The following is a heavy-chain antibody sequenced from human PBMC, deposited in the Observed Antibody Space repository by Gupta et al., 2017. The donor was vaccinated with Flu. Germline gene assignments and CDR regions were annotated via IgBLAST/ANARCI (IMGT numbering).Heavy chain of an antibody. Sequence: EVQLLESGGGLVQPGGSLRLSCEASGFPFRSSWMSWVRQAPGKGLEWVANIKQDGSEKYYVDSVKGRFTISRDNAKNSLYLQMNSLRAEDTAVYYCARGGQWELLRAAFDIWGQGTMVTVSS. D-gene: IGHD1-26*01. CDR3: ARGGQWELLRAAFDI. CDR2: IKQDGSEK. CDR1: GFPFRSSW. V-gene: IGHV3-7*01. J-gene: IGHJ3*02.